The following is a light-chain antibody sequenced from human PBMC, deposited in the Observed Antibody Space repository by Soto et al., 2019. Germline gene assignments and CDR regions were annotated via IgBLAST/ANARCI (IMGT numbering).Light chain of an antibody. V-gene: IGKV1-5*03. CDR3: PQYAILPIT. J-gene: IGKJ5*01. CDR1: QNIYTW. CDR2: EAS. Sequence: DIQMTQSPATLSASVGDRVAITCRASQNIYTWLAWYQQKPGTAPKLMIYEASSLGTGVPSRFSGSGSGTHFTFTISCLQTEDIGTSYCPQYAILPITFGRGTRLAI.